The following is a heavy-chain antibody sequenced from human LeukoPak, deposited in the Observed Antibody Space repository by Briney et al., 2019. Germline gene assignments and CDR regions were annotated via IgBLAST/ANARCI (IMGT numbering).Heavy chain of an antibody. CDR3: ARDNDAFDY. J-gene: IGHJ4*02. Sequence: GGSLRLSCVASGFTFSSCAMSWVRQAPGKGLEWVSVISGSAGSTYYADSVKGRFTISRDDSKNTLYLQMNSLRAEDTAVYYCARDNDAFDYWGQGTLVTVSS. V-gene: IGHV3-23*01. D-gene: IGHD2-8*01. CDR2: ISGSAGST. CDR1: GFTFSSCA.